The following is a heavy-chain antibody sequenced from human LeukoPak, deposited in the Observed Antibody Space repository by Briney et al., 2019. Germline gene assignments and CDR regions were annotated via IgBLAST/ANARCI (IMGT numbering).Heavy chain of an antibody. CDR2: IIPIFGTA. J-gene: IGHJ6*03. CDR3: ARESVVPAANYYYYYYMDV. CDR1: GGTFSSYA. D-gene: IGHD2-2*01. V-gene: IGHV1-69*05. Sequence: GASVKVSCKASGGTFSSYAISWVRQAPGHGLEWMGGIIPIFGTANYAQKFQGRVTITTDESTSTAYMELSSLRSEDTAVYYCARESVVPAANYYYYYYMDVWGKGTTVTVSS.